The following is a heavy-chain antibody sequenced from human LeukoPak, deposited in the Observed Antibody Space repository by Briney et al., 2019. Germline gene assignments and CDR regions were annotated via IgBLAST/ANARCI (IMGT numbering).Heavy chain of an antibody. D-gene: IGHD6-19*01. J-gene: IGHJ4*02. CDR3: ATHSGWRFDY. V-gene: IGHV3-7*01. CDR1: GFIFSGYW. CDR2: MRQDGNEN. Sequence: GSLRLSCAASGFIFSGYWMSWVRQAPGKGLEWVANMRQDGNENYYVDSVKGRFTISRDNAKSSLYLQMNSLRAEDTAVYNCATHSGWRFDYWGQGTLVTVSS.